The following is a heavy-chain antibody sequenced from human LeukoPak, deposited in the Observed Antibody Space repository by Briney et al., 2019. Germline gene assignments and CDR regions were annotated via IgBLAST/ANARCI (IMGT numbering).Heavy chain of an antibody. CDR1: GGSISSSSYY. Sequence: SETLSLTCTVSGGSISSSSYYWGWIRQPPGKGLEWIGSIYYSGSTYYNPSLKSRVAISLDTSKNQFSLKLSSVTAADTAVYYCARDGTSLNLAEFDYWGQGTLVTVSS. CDR3: ARDGTSLNLAEFDY. CDR2: IYYSGST. V-gene: IGHV4-39*07. D-gene: IGHD1-1*01. J-gene: IGHJ4*02.